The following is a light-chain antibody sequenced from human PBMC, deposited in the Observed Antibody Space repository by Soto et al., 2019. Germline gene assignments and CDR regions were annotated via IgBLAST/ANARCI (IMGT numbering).Light chain of an antibody. CDR3: SSYAGSNNWV. Sequence: QSVLTQPPSASGSPGQSVTISCTGTSSDVADYNYVSWYQQYPGKAPKLMIYVVSKRPSGVPDRFSGSKSGNTASLTVSGLQAEDEADYYCSSYAGSNNWVFGGGTKLTVL. CDR2: VVS. J-gene: IGLJ3*02. V-gene: IGLV2-8*01. CDR1: SSDVADYNY.